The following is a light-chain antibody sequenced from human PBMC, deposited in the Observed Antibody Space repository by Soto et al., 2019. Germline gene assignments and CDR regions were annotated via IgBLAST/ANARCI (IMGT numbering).Light chain of an antibody. CDR3: QQYGYLSWT. CDR2: AAS. V-gene: IGKV3-20*01. J-gene: IGKJ1*01. CDR1: QNVDSNY. Sequence: EIVLTQSPGALSLPLGERATLSCRASQNVDSNYLAWYQQKPGQAPRIIIFAASGRATGIPDRFSGSGSGTDFTLTISRLEPEDFAVYYCQQYGYLSWTFGQGTKVDIK.